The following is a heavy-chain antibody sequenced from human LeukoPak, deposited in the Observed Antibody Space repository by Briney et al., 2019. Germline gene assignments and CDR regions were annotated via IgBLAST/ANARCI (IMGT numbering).Heavy chain of an antibody. CDR3: ARAAATGTVDY. CDR1: GFTFSIYW. D-gene: IGHD6-13*01. V-gene: IGHV3-7*01. Sequence: GGSLRLSCAASGFTFSIYWMSWVRQAPGKGLEWVANINQGGSEKYYVDSVEGRFTISRDNAKNSLYLQMNSLRAEDRALYYCARAAATGTVDYWGQGTLVTVSS. J-gene: IGHJ4*02. CDR2: INQGGSEK.